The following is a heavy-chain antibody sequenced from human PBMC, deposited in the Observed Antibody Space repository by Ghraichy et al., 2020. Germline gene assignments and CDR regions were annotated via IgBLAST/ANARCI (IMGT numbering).Heavy chain of an antibody. CDR1: GFTFSSYW. D-gene: IGHD1-26*01. J-gene: IGHJ4*02. V-gene: IGHV3-74*01. CDR3: ASARGRVGATFFGY. Sequence: GGSLRLSCAASGFTFSSYWMHWVRQAPGKGLVWVSRINSDGSSTSYADSVKGRFTISRDNAKNTLYLQMNSLRAEDTAVYYCASARGRVGATFFGYWGQGTLVTVSS. CDR2: INSDGSST.